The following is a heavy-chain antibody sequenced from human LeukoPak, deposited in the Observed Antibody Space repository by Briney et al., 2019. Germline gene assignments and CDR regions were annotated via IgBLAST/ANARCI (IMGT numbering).Heavy chain of an antibody. CDR2: IWYDGNNK. D-gene: IGHD5-18*01. CDR3: ATDWGYTTMVSYYFDY. V-gene: IGHV3-33*01. CDR1: GFTFSGYG. J-gene: IGHJ4*02. Sequence: PGRSLRLSCAASGFTFSGYGMHWVRQAPDKGLEWVAVIWYDGNNKYYADSVKGRFTISRDNSKNTLYLQMNSLRAEDTAVYYCATDWGYTTMVSYYFDYWGQGALVTVSS.